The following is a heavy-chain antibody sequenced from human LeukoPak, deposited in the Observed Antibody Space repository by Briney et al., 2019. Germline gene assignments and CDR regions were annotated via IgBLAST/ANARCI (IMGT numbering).Heavy chain of an antibody. J-gene: IGHJ5*02. CDR3: ARERRNDLVRGSDWLDP. CDR1: GFTFTSSA. CDR2: IVVGSGNT. D-gene: IGHD3-10*01. V-gene: IGHV1-58*01. Sequence: TSVKVSCKASGFTFTSSAVQWVRQARGQRLEWIGWIVVGSGNTNYAQKFQERVTITRDMSTSTAYMELSSLRADDTAVYYCARERRNDLVRGSDWLDPWGQGTLVTVSS.